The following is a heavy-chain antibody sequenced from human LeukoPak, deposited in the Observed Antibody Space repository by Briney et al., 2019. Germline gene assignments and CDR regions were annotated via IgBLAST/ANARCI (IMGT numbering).Heavy chain of an antibody. CDR1: EGTFSRHA. J-gene: IGHJ4*02. CDR3: ARWAAPRESGGDFWSGPFDY. CDR2: ITPMFGTP. D-gene: IGHD3-3*01. V-gene: IGHV1-69*13. Sequence: SVRVSCKHSEGTFSRHAFSWVRQAPGQGPEWMGGITPMFGTPKNAQKFQGRVTLSADESATTVYMELTNLRLEDTAVYYCARWAAPRESGGDFWSGPFDYWGQGTLVTVSS.